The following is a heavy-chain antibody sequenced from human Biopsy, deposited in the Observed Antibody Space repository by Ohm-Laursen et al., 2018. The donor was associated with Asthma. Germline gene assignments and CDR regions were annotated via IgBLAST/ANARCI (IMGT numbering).Heavy chain of an antibody. Sequence: SLRLSCAASGFTFSDYYMSWIRQAPGKGLEWISYINGKSNSIEYADSVKGRFTISRDNAKNSLYLQMNSLRAEGTAVYYCARGSYSSGLYDDFESWGQGTLVTVSS. CDR3: ARGSYSSGLYDDFES. CDR1: GFTFSDYY. J-gene: IGHJ4*02. D-gene: IGHD6-19*01. CDR2: INGKSNSI. V-gene: IGHV3-11*01.